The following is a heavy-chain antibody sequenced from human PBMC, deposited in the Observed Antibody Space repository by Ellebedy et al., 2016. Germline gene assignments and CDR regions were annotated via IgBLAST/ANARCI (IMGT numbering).Heavy chain of an antibody. Sequence: GESLKISXAASGFTFSSYSMNWVRQAPGKGLEWVSSISSSSSYIYYADSVKGRFTISRDNAKNSLYLQMNSLGAEDTAVYYCAKEISLSTWGQGTLVTVSS. CDR3: AKEISLST. D-gene: IGHD2-2*01. V-gene: IGHV3-21*01. J-gene: IGHJ4*02. CDR2: ISSSSSYI. CDR1: GFTFSSYS.